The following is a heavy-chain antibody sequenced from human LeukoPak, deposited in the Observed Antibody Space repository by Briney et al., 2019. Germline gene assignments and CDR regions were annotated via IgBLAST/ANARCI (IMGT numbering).Heavy chain of an antibody. Sequence: SQTLSLTCAISGDSVSSNSAAWNWIRQSPSRGLEWLGRTYYRSKWYNDYAVSVKSRITINPDTSKNQFSLQLNSVTPEDTAVYYCARTANIGSPYYYHYYMDVWGKGTTVTVSS. CDR3: ARTANIGSPYYYHYYMDV. CDR1: GDSVSSNSAA. V-gene: IGHV6-1*01. D-gene: IGHD2/OR15-2a*01. J-gene: IGHJ6*03. CDR2: TYYRSKWYN.